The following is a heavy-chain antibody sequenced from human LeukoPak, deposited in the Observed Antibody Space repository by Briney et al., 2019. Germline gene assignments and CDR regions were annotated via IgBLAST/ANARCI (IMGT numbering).Heavy chain of an antibody. CDR3: ARAPRYYYDSSNGMDV. D-gene: IGHD3-22*01. CDR1: GYTFTSYG. CDR2: ISAYNGNT. Sequence: ASVKVSCKASGYTFTSYGISWVRQAPGQGLEWMRWISAYNGNTNYAQKLQGRVTMTTDTSTSTAYMELRSLRSDDTAVYYCARAPRYYYDSSNGMDVWGQGTTVTVSS. V-gene: IGHV1-18*01. J-gene: IGHJ6*02.